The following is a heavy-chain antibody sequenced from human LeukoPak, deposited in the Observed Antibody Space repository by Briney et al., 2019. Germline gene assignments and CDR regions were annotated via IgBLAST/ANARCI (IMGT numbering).Heavy chain of an antibody. CDR2: ITSSGIV. CDR1: GFTFSSYG. V-gene: IGHV3-48*01. D-gene: IGHD3/OR15-3a*01. CDR3: ARVVSGFWTGYYDPFDI. Sequence: GGSLRLSCAASGFTFSSYGMHWVRQAPGKGLEWVSYITSSGIVYYADSVRGRFTISRDNAKNSLSLQMNTLRAEDTAVYYCARVVSGFWTGYYDPFDIWGQGTMVTVSS. J-gene: IGHJ3*02.